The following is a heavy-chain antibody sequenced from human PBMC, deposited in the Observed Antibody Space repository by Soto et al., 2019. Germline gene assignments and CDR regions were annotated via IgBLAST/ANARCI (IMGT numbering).Heavy chain of an antibody. CDR1: GFTVSSNY. Sequence: GGSLRLSCAASGFTVSSNYMSWVRQAPGKGLEWVSVIYSGGSTYYADSVKGRFTISRDNSKNTLYLQMNSLRAEDTAVYYCARDTAVGPGIHYYYYYGMDVWGQGTTVTVSS. D-gene: IGHD5-18*01. V-gene: IGHV3-53*01. CDR3: ARDTAVGPGIHYYYYYGMDV. J-gene: IGHJ6*02. CDR2: IYSGGST.